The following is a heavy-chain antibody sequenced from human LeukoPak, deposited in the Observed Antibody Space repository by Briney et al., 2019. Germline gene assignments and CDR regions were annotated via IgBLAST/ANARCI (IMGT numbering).Heavy chain of an antibody. CDR3: ARGSGWYGEGNWFDP. CDR2: ISSSSSYI. Sequence: PGGSLRLSCAASGFTFSSYAMSWVRQAPGKGLEWVSSISSSSSYIYYADSVKGRFTISRDNAKNSLYLQMNSLRAEDTAVYYCARGSGWYGEGNWFDPWGQGTLVTVSS. J-gene: IGHJ5*02. V-gene: IGHV3-21*01. D-gene: IGHD6-19*01. CDR1: GFTFSSYA.